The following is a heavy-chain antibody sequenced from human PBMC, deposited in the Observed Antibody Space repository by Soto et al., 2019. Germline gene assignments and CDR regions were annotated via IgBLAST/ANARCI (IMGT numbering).Heavy chain of an antibody. V-gene: IGHV4-30-2*01. D-gene: IGHD2-21*02. CDR2: IYQSGST. CDR3: ARDMSGCSSSDCYLSGWFDP. CDR1: GAPITSGAYS. J-gene: IGHJ5*02. Sequence: QLQLRESGSGLVTPSQTLSLTCTVSGAPITSGAYSWSWIRQPPGKGLEWIGFIYQSGSTHYNPSLKSRVTISVDRSKNHFSLQLTSLTAADTAVYYCARDMSGCSSSDCYLSGWFDPWGPGTLVTVSS.